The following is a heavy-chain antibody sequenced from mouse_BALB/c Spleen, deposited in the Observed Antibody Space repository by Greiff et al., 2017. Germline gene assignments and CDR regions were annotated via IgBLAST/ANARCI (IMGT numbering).Heavy chain of an antibody. CDR1: GYTFTDYA. CDR2: ISTYYGDA. CDR3: ARRGGYSYYAMDY. V-gene: IGHV1S137*01. J-gene: IGHJ4*01. D-gene: IGHD2-3*01. Sequence: QVQLQQSGAELVRPGVSVKISCKGSGYTFTDYAMHWVKQSHAKSLEWIGVISTYYGDASYNQKFKGKATMTVDKSSSTAYMELARLTSEDSAIYYCARRGGYSYYAMDYWGQGTSVTVSS.